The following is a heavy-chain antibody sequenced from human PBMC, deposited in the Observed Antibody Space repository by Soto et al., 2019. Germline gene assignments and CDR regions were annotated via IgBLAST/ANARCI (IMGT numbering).Heavy chain of an antibody. CDR2: IKSKTDGGTT. D-gene: IGHD2-2*01. J-gene: IGHJ4*02. V-gene: IGHV3-15*01. CDR3: TTDPNIVVVPAADY. CDR1: GFTFSNAW. Sequence: GGSLRLSCAASGFTFSNAWMSWVRQAPGKGLEWVGRIKSKTDGGTTDYAAPVKGRFTISRDDSKNTLYLQINSLKTEDTAVYYCTTDPNIVVVPAADYWGQGTLVTVSS.